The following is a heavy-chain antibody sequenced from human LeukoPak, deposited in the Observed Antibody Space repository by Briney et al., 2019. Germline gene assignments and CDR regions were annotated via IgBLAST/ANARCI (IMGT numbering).Heavy chain of an antibody. J-gene: IGHJ4*02. CDR1: GYSFTSYG. V-gene: IGHV1-18*01. D-gene: IGHD1-1*01. CDR2: ISANNGDT. Sequence: ASVRVSCKASGYSFTSYGISWVRQAPGQWLEWMGWISANNGDTDYPPKLQDRVTMTTDTYTSTAYMELRSLRSDDTAMYYCARESHETREDYWGQGTLVTASS. CDR3: ARESHETREDY.